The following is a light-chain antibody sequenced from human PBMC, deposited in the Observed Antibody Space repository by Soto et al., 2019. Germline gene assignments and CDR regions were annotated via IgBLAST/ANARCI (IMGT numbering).Light chain of an antibody. J-gene: IGKJ3*01. Sequence: DIQMTQSPSTLSGSVGDRVTITCRASQTISSWLAWYQQKPGKAPKLLIYKASTLKSGVPSRFGGSGSGTEFTLTISSLQPDDLATYYCQHYNSLSSFGPGTKVEIK. CDR3: QHYNSLSS. CDR1: QTISSW. CDR2: KAS. V-gene: IGKV1-5*03.